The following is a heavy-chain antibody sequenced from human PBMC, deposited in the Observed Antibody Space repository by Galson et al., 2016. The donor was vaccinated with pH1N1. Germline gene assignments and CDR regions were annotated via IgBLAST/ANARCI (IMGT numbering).Heavy chain of an antibody. Sequence: KVSCKASGVIFNSYAINWVRQAPGQGLEWMGGIIAIFNTPNYAQDFQGRVTITADKPTTTVYLELSGLTSEDTAVYYCARARNYYGNEAFDIWGQGTMDIVSS. CDR2: IIAIFNTP. CDR3: ARARNYYGNEAFDI. V-gene: IGHV1-69*06. CDR1: GVIFNSYA. J-gene: IGHJ3*02. D-gene: IGHD3-22*01.